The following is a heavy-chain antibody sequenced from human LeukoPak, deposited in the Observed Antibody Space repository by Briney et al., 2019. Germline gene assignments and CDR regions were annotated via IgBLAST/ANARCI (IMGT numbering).Heavy chain of an antibody. Sequence: SETLSLTCSVSGGSITGYYWTWIRQPPGKGLEWIGYIYYSGSTNYNPSLKSRVTISVDTSNNQFSLTLSSVTAADMAVYFCARGLPGYSGGDDAFDVWGQGTLVTVS. V-gene: IGHV4-59*01. CDR1: GGSITGYY. CDR2: IYYSGST. D-gene: IGHD6-19*01. J-gene: IGHJ3*01. CDR3: ARGLPGYSGGDDAFDV.